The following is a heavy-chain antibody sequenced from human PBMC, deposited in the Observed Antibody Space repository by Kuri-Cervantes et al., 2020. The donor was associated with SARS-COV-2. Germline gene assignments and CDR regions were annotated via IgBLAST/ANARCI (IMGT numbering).Heavy chain of an antibody. CDR2: INPDGSYT. Sequence: GESLKISCAASGFTFSGHWIHWVRQAPGKGLVWVSRINPDGSYTNNADSVKGRFTISRDNAKNSVSLQMNSLRADDTALYYCARALATADSKWGQGTRVTVSS. D-gene: IGHD6-13*01. CDR3: ARALATADSK. CDR1: GFTFSGHW. V-gene: IGHV3-74*01. J-gene: IGHJ4*02.